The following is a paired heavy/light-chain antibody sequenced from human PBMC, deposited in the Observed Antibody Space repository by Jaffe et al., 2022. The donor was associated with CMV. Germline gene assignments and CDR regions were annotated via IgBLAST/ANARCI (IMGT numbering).Heavy chain of an antibody. V-gene: IGHV3-9*01. Sequence: EVQLVESGGGLVQPGRSLRLSCAASGFTFDDYAMHWVRQAPGKGLEWVSGISWNSGSIGYADSVKGRFTISRDNAKNSLYLQMNSLRAEDTALYYCAKDIGQQAENRASTYYYGSGSYDYWGQGTLVTVSS. CDR3: AKDIGQQAENRASTYYYGSGSYDY. J-gene: IGHJ4*02. CDR2: ISWNSGSI. CDR1: GFTFDDYA. D-gene: IGHD3-10*01.
Light chain of an antibody. CDR3: QQRSNWPQT. CDR1: QSVSSY. CDR2: DAS. J-gene: IGKJ1*01. Sequence: EIVLTQSPATLSLSPGERATLSCRASQSVSSYLAWYQQKPGQAPRLLIYDASNRATGIPARFSGSGSGTDFTLTISSLEPEDFAVYYCQQRSNWPQTFGQGTKVEIK. V-gene: IGKV3-11*01.